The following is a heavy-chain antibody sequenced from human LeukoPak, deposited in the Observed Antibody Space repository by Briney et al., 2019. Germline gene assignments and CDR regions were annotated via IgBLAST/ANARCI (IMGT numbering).Heavy chain of an antibody. CDR1: GLTVNNNY. CDR2: LYIGGNT. D-gene: IGHD5-18*01. V-gene: IGHV3-53*01. Sequence: GGSLRLSCAASGLTVNNNYMNWVRQAPGKGLEWVSALYIGGNTYYADSVRGRFTISRDNSKNTLYLQMNSLRAEDTAVYYCMTAAGYNFGQYWGQGTLVTVSS. CDR3: MTAAGYNFGQY. J-gene: IGHJ4*02.